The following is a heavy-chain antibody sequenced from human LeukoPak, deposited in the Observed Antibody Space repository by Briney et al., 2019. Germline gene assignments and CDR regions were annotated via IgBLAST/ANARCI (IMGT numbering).Heavy chain of an antibody. CDR3: ARGGDIVVVPAALFDY. CDR2: ISAYNGNT. J-gene: IGHJ4*02. V-gene: IGHV1-18*01. Sequence: ASVKVSCKASGYTFTSYGSSWVRQAPGQGLEWMGWISAYNGNTNYAQKLQGRVTMTTDTSTSTAYMELRSLRSDNTAVYYCARGGDIVVVPAALFDYWGQGTLVTVSS. CDR1: GYTFTSYG. D-gene: IGHD2-2*01.